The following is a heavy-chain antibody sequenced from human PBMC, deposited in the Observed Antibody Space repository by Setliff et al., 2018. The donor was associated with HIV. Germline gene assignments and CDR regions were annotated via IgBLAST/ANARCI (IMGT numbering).Heavy chain of an antibody. V-gene: IGHV4-59*01. Sequence: SETLSLTCAVSGGSTNNYYLTWIRQPPGKGLEWIGSVSNGGDTNYNPSLKSRVSLSLDTSKTQFSLKLNSVTAADTAVYYCARGAYYNFWSGYSAGGGSLGPWGQGTLVTVSS. CDR3: ARGAYYNFWSGYSAGGGSLGP. CDR2: VSNGGDT. CDR1: GGSTNNYY. D-gene: IGHD3-3*01. J-gene: IGHJ5*02.